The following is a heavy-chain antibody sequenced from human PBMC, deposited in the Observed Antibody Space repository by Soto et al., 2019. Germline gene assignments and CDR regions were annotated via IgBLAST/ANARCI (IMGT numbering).Heavy chain of an antibody. J-gene: IGHJ4*02. V-gene: IGHV3-74*03. CDR2: TDNGGGST. D-gene: IGHD2-21*01. CDR1: GFTFGNYW. CDR3: ARDIPEHSKPLEF. Sequence: EVQLVESGGGLIQPGGSLRLSCAASGFTFGNYWMHWVRQAPGKGLVWVSRTDNGGGSTTSADSVKGRFTISRDNAKQTLYLQMNSLRAADTSVYFCARDIPEHSKPLEFWGQGILVTVSS.